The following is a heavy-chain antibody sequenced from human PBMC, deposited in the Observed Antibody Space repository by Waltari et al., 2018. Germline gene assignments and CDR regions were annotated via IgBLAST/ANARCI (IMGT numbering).Heavy chain of an antibody. D-gene: IGHD3-10*01. CDR3: ALKGHRGP. J-gene: IGHJ4*02. CDR1: GYTFTSYD. Sequence: QVQLVQSGAEVKKPGASVKVSCKASGYTFTSYDINWVRQATGQGLEWMGWRNPNSGNTGYAQKFKGRVTITRKTYISRTYMELSSMRAEDTAEYYWALKGHRGPWGQGTLVTVSS. V-gene: IGHV1-8*02. CDR2: RNPNSGNT.